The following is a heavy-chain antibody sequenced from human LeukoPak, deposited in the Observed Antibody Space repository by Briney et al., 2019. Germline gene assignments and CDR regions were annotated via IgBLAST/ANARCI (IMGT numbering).Heavy chain of an antibody. D-gene: IGHD3-16*02. CDR2: IQYDGSNE. J-gene: IGHJ2*01. Sequence: GGSLRLSCAASGFTFSTYGMHWVRQAPGKGLEWVAYIQYDGSNEQYADSVKGRFSISRDSSKNILYLQMNSLRAEDTAVYYCVGSDTIGYTPREWDYWYFDLWGRGTLVTVSS. V-gene: IGHV3-30*02. CDR3: VGSDTIGYTPREWDYWYFDL. CDR1: GFTFSTYG.